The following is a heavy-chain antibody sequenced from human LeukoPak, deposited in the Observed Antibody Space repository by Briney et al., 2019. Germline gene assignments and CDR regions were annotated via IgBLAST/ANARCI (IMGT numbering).Heavy chain of an antibody. CDR2: ISSSGSTI. D-gene: IGHD1-26*01. CDR1: GFTFSDFY. CDR3: ARPLAPWWELRGGPNAFDI. V-gene: IGHV3-11*01. Sequence: PGGSLRLSCAAPGFTFSDFYMSWLRQAPGKGLVGVSYISSSGSTIYYADSVKGRFTISRDNAKNSLYLQMNSLRAEDTAVYYCARPLAPWWELRGGPNAFDIWGQGTMVTVSS. J-gene: IGHJ3*02.